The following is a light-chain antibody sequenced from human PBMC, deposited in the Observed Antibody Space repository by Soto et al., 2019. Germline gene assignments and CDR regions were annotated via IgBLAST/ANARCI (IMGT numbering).Light chain of an antibody. V-gene: IGKV3D-20*01. J-gene: IGKJ1*01. Sequence: EIVLTQSPATLSLSPGERATLSCGASQSVSSDYLAWYQQKPGLAPRLLIYGESIRATGIPDRFSGGGSGTDFPLTISRLEPENFAVYYCQQYGSSPPQTFGQGTKVEIK. CDR1: QSVSSDY. CDR3: QQYGSSPPQT. CDR2: GES.